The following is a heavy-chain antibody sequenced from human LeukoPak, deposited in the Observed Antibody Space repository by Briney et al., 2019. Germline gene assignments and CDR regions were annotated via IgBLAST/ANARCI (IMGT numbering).Heavy chain of an antibody. J-gene: IGHJ4*02. CDR3: ARGYCSGGSCFDY. V-gene: IGHV1-46*01. Sequence: ASVKVSCKASGYTFTNFYLHWVRQAPGQGLEWMGIINPIGGSTINAQKFQGRVTMTRDTSTSTVYMELSSLRSEDTAVYYCARGYCSGGSCFDYWGQGTLVTVSS. CDR1: GYTFTNFY. D-gene: IGHD2-15*01. CDR2: INPIGGST.